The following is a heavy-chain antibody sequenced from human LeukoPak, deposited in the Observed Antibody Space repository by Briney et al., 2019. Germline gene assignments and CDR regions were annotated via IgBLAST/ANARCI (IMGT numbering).Heavy chain of an antibody. V-gene: IGHV3-23*01. Sequence: GGSLRLSCAASGFTFSSYAMSWVRQAPGKGLEWVSGISGSGDNTYYADSVKGRFTISRDNSKNTLYLQMNSLRPEDTAVYYCAKERYLLDYWGQGTRVTVSS. D-gene: IGHD2-15*01. CDR1: GFTFSSYA. J-gene: IGHJ4*02. CDR3: AKERYLLDY. CDR2: ISGSGDNT.